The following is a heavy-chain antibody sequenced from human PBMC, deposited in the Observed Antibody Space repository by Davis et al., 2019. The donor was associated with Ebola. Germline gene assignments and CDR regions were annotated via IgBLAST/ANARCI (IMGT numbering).Heavy chain of an antibody. CDR3: AKIPDYDSWGAFDI. D-gene: IGHD3-3*01. CDR2: ISAGGGST. V-gene: IGHV3-23*01. CDR1: GFTFSRYA. Sequence: PGGSLRLSCAASGFTFSRYAMSWVRQAPGKGLEWVSAISAGGGSTYYADSVKGRFTISRDHSTNTLFLQMSSLRAEDTALYYCAKIPDYDSWGAFDIWGQGTMVTVSS. J-gene: IGHJ3*02.